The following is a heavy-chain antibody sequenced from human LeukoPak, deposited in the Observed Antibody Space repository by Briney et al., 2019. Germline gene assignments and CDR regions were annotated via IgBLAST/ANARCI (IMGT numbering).Heavy chain of an antibody. CDR1: GFTFRRYA. J-gene: IGHJ4*02. CDR3: ARRYSSGWHPSNPCFDY. V-gene: IGHV3-23*03. Sequence: PGGSLRLSCAVSGFTFRRYAMSWVRQAPGRGLEWVSIIYSGGSTFYADSVKGRFTISRDNSKNTLYVQMNSLRAEDTAVYYCARRYSSGWHPSNPCFDYWGQGTLVTVSS. CDR2: IYSGGST. D-gene: IGHD6-19*01.